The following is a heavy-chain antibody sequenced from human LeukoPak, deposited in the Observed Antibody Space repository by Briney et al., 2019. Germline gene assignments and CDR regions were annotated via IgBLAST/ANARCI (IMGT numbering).Heavy chain of an antibody. CDR3: ASGRYSSSWYNSYYYYGMDV. CDR1: GGSFSGYY. CDR2: INYSGST. D-gene: IGHD6-13*01. J-gene: IGHJ6*02. Sequence: SETLSLTCAVYGGSFSGYYWSWIRQPPGKGLEWIGGINYSGSTNYNPSPKSRVTISVDTSKNQFSLKLSSVTAADTAVYYCASGRYSSSWYNSYYYYGMDVWGQGTTVTVSS. V-gene: IGHV4-34*01.